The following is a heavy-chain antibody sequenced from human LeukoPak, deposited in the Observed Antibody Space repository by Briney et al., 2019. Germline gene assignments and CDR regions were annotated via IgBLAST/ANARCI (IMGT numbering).Heavy chain of an antibody. CDR1: GSSISSDYY. V-gene: IGHV4-38-2*02. Sequence: NPSETLSLTCSVSGSSISSDYYWGWVRQPPGKGLEWIGSIRHRGRSYYNPSLKSRVTISVDTSKNQFSLQLSSVTAADTAVYYCARVVGAISIDYWGQGILVTVSS. CDR3: ARVVGAISIDY. J-gene: IGHJ4*02. CDR2: IRHRGRS. D-gene: IGHD2-15*01.